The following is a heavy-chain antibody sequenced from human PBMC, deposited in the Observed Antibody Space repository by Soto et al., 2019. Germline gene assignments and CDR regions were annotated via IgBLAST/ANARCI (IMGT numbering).Heavy chain of an antibody. Sequence: GGSLRLSCAASGFTFSSYGMHWVRQAPGKGLEWVAVIWYDGSNKYYADSVKGRFTISRDNSKNTLYLQMNSLRAEDTAVYYCARDWEQTAMDPVYYYYGMDVWGQGTTVTVSS. V-gene: IGHV3-33*01. CDR1: GFTFSSYG. CDR3: ARDWEQTAMDPVYYYYGMDV. D-gene: IGHD5-18*01. CDR2: IWYDGSNK. J-gene: IGHJ6*02.